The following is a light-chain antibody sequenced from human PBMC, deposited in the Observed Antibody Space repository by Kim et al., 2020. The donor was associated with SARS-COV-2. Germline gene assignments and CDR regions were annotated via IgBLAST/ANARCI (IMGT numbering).Light chain of an antibody. CDR2: AAT. CDR1: QGINNY. Sequence: DIQMTQSPSSLSAPVGDGVTITCRASQGINNYLAWYQQKPGKAPKLLIYAATTLQLGVSSRFSGSGSGTDFTLTISDLQPEDVATYYCQKYDTAPWTFGHGTKLEI. CDR3: QKYDTAPWT. V-gene: IGKV1-27*01. J-gene: IGKJ1*01.